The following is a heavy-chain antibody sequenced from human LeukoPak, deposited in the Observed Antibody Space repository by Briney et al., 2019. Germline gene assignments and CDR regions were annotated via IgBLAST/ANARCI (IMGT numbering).Heavy chain of an antibody. CDR3: ARFGVDYDMDV. V-gene: IGHV4-59*11. Sequence: SGTLSLTCSVSGGSISGHYWTWIRQPPGKGLEWIGQIHYTGKPDYNPSLKSRITISVDTSKNQVSLQVSSVTAADSAIYYCARFGVDYDMDVWGHGTTVTVSS. J-gene: IGHJ6*02. D-gene: IGHD3-16*01. CDR2: IHYTGKP. CDR1: GGSISGHY.